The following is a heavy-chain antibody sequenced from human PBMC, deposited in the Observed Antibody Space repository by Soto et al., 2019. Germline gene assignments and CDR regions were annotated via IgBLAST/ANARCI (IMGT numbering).Heavy chain of an antibody. CDR1: GYTFTSYY. CDR2: FDPEDGET. Sequence: ASVKVSCKASGYTFTSYYMHWVRQAPGKGLEWMGGFDPEDGETIYAQKFQGRVTMTEDTSTDTAYMELSSLRSEDTAVYYCATRRSLYYYDSSGPQVDAFDIWGQGTMVTVSS. D-gene: IGHD3-22*01. CDR3: ATRRSLYYYDSSGPQVDAFDI. V-gene: IGHV1-24*01. J-gene: IGHJ3*02.